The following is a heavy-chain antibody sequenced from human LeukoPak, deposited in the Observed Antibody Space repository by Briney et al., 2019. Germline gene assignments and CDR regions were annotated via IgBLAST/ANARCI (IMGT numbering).Heavy chain of an antibody. CDR2: IKQDGSEK. Sequence: GGSLRLSCAASGFTFSSYWISWVRQAPGKGLEWVANIKQDGSEKYYVDSVKGRFTIPRDNAKNSRYLQMNSLRSEDTAVYYCARGLYQLLSLYYWGQGTLVTVSS. J-gene: IGHJ4*02. V-gene: IGHV3-7*01. D-gene: IGHD2-2*01. CDR3: ARGLYQLLSLYY. CDR1: GFTFSSYW.